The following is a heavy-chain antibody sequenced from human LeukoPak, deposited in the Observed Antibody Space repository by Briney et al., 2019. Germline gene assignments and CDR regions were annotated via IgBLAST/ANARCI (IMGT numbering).Heavy chain of an antibody. Sequence: PSETLCLTCTVSGDSISSSSAYWGCVRHPAGKGLEWIGTIYYSKNTYYNTSLKSRVTISADTSKNQFSVTLGSVSAADTAVYYCVSRRGFSYGYFDYWGQGTLVTVSS. V-gene: IGHV4-39*01. CDR3: VSRRGFSYGYFDY. CDR1: GDSISSSSAY. J-gene: IGHJ4*02. D-gene: IGHD5-18*01. CDR2: IYYSKNT.